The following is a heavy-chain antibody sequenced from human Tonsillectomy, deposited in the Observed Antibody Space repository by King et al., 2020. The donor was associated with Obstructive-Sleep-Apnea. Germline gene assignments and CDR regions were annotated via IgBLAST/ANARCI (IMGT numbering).Heavy chain of an antibody. CDR2: ISGSGGST. CDR1: GFTFSSYA. Sequence: VQLVESGGGLVQPGGSLRLSCAASGFTFSSYAMSWVRQAPGKGLEWVSGISGSGGSTYYADSVKGRFTISRDNSKNTLYLQMNSLRAEDTAVYYCAKGYFYGSHGSSGAYFQHWGQGTLVTVSS. V-gene: IGHV3-23*04. D-gene: IGHD3-22*01. CDR3: AKGYFYGSHGSSGAYFQH. J-gene: IGHJ1*01.